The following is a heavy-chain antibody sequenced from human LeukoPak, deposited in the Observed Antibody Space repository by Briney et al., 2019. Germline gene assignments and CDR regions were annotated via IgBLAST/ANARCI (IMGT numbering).Heavy chain of an antibody. CDR3: ARDRDPDLGYCSGGSCAPDAFDI. CDR2: INPSGGST. V-gene: IGHV1-46*01. Sequence: ASVTVSCKASGYTFTSYYMHWVRQAPGQGLEWMGIINPSGGSTSYAQKFQGRVTMTRDMSTSTVYMELSSLRSEDTAVYYCARDRDPDLGYCSGGSCAPDAFDIWGQGTMVTVSS. D-gene: IGHD2-15*01. CDR1: GYTFTSYY. J-gene: IGHJ3*02.